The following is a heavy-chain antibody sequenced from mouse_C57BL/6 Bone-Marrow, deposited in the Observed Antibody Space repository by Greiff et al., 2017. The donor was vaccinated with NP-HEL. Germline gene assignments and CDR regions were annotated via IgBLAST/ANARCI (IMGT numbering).Heavy chain of an antibody. CDR2: IHPNSGST. Sequence: VQLQQSGAELVKPGASVKLSCKASGYTFTSYWMHWVKPRPGQGLEWIGMIHPNSGSTNYNEKFKSKATLTVDKSSSTAYMQLSSLTSEDSAVYYCARMGGYPFDYWGQGTTLTVSS. V-gene: IGHV1-64*01. CDR1: GYTFTSYW. D-gene: IGHD2-2*01. CDR3: ARMGGYPFDY. J-gene: IGHJ2*01.